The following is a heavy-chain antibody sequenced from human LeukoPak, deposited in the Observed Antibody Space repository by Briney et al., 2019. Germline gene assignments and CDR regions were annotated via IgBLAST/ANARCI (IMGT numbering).Heavy chain of an antibody. V-gene: IGHV3-30*02. J-gene: IGHJ6*03. CDR2: IRYDGSNK. CDR1: GFTFSSYG. Sequence: PGGSLRLSCAASGFTFSSYGMHWVRQAPGKGLEWVAFIRYDGSNKYYADSVKGRFTISRDNSKNTLYLQMNSLRAEDTAVYYCAKDQEVWFGEYFWYYYYMDVWGKGTTVTISS. CDR3: AKDQEVWFGEYFWYYYYMDV. D-gene: IGHD3-10*01.